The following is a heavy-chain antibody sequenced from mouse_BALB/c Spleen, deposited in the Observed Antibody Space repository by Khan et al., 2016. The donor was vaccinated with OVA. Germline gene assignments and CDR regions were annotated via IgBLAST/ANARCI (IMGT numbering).Heavy chain of an antibody. CDR2: INPSSGYT. V-gene: IGHV1-7*01. Sequence: VQVVESGAELAKPGASVKMSCKASGYTFSTYWIHWVKQRPGQGLEWIGYINPSSGYTYYNQRFNDKATLTADKSSRTAYMQLSSLTSEDSAVYYCARDRIDYWGQGTTLTVSS. CDR3: ARDRIDY. CDR1: GYTFSTYW. J-gene: IGHJ2*01.